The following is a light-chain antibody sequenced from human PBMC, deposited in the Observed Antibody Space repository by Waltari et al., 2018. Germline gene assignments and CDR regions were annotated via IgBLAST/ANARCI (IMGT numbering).Light chain of an antibody. CDR3: SLYASRYTS. J-gene: IGLJ3*02. V-gene: IGLV2-23*01. CDR1: SSDVVTHKP. CDR2: EDT. Sequence: QSALTQPASVSESPGQSITISCTAPSSDVVTHKPVSWYLQHPGKAPKVIIYEDTKRPSGVSSRFSGSKSGNTASLTISGLQTEDEADYYCSLYASRYTSFGGGTKVSVL.